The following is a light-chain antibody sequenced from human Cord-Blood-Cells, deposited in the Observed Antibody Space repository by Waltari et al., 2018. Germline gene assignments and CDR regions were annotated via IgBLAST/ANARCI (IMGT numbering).Light chain of an antibody. Sequence: EIVLTPSPATLSLSPGASATLPCRASQSVSSYLAWYQRKPGQAPRLLIYDASNRATGIPARFSGSGSGTDFTLTISSLEPEDFAVYYCQQRSNWPPYTFGQGTKLEIK. CDR3: QQRSNWPPYT. J-gene: IGKJ2*01. CDR2: DAS. V-gene: IGKV3-11*01. CDR1: QSVSSY.